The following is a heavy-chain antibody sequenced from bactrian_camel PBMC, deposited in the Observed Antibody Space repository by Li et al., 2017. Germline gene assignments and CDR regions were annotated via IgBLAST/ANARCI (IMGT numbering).Heavy chain of an antibody. V-gene: IGHV3S53*01. CDR1: GYTDRTNC. D-gene: IGHD2*01. J-gene: IGHJ4*01. CDR2: IDSRGTT. Sequence: HVQLVESGGGSVQTGGTLRLSCAASGYTDRTNCMAWFRQVPGKEREGVARIDSRGTTEYLDSVKGRFTVFKDDAGKTLYLQMNSLRLEDTAMYYCAAVAEGRTVEGGGSLWTLFDSGYWARGPRSPSP.